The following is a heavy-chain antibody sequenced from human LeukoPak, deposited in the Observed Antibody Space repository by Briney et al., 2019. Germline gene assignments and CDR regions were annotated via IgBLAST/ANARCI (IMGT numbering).Heavy chain of an antibody. CDR1: GFTFSSNA. CDR3: ARPRGSSGYLDAFDI. J-gene: IGHJ3*02. Sequence: PGGSLRLSCAASGFTFSSNAMRWVRQAPGKGLEWVSRISGSGGSTYYADSVKGRFTISRDNSKNTLYLQMNSLRAEDTAVYYCARPRGSSGYLDAFDIWGQGTMVTVSS. D-gene: IGHD3-22*01. V-gene: IGHV3-23*01. CDR2: ISGSGGST.